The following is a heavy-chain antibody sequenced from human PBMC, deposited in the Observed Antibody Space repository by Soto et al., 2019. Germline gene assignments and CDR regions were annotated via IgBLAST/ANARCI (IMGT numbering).Heavy chain of an antibody. CDR3: ARDRDIVVVPAAMHYYYYYGMDV. Sequence: QVQLVQSGAEVKKPGASVKVSCKASCYTFTSYGISWVRQAPGQGLEWMGWISAYNGNTNYAQKLQGRVTMTTDTSTSTAYMELRSLRSDDTAVYYCARDRDIVVVPAAMHYYYYYGMDVWGQGTTVTVSS. CDR1: CYTFTSYG. CDR2: ISAYNGNT. V-gene: IGHV1-18*01. J-gene: IGHJ6*02. D-gene: IGHD2-2*01.